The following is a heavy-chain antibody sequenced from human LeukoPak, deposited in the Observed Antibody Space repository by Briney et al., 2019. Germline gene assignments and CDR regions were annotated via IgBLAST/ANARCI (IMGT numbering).Heavy chain of an antibody. Sequence: GGSLRLSCAASGFTFSSYAMSWVRQARGKGLEWVSAISGSGDSTYYADSVKGRFTISRDNSKNTLYLQMNSLRAEDTAVYYCAKNVRWSTFDYWGQGTLVTVSS. D-gene: IGHD4-17*01. CDR3: AKNVRWSTFDY. CDR2: ISGSGDST. CDR1: GFTFSSYA. J-gene: IGHJ4*02. V-gene: IGHV3-23*01.